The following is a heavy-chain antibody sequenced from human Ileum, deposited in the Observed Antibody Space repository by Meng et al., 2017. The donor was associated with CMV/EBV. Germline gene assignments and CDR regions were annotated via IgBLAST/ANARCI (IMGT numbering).Heavy chain of an antibody. Sequence: QGQPLQAGPGWVTPSEPCSLTCPVSCASICTGRHFWGWFLQAPGKRLEWIATIHYTETTHYNPSLKSRITISVDTSKNQISLKVNSVTAADTAMYYCAADISTAWFYYWGQGTLVTVSS. D-gene: IGHD2-2*01. CDR3: AADISTAWFYY. CDR1: CASICTGRHF. V-gene: IGHV4-39*07. J-gene: IGHJ4*02. CDR2: IHYTETT.